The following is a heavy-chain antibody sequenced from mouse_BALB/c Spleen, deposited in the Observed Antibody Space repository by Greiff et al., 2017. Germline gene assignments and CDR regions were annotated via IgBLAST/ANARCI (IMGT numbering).Heavy chain of an antibody. J-gene: IGHJ2*01. D-gene: IGHD2-4*01. CDR3: ARDDDSFDS. V-gene: IGHV7-3*02. Sequence: EVHLVESGGGLVQPGGSLRLSCATSGFTFTDYYMSWVRQPPGKALEWLGFIRNKANGYTTEYSASVKGRFTISRDNSQSILYLQMNTLRAEDSATYYCARDDDSFDSWGQGTTLTVSS. CDR1: GFTFTDYY. CDR2: IRNKANGYTT.